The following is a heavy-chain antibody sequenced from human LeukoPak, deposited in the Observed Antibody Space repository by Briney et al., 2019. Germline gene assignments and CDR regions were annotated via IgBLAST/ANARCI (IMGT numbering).Heavy chain of an antibody. D-gene: IGHD6-6*01. V-gene: IGHV3-23*01. Sequence: PGGSLRLSCAASGFTFSSYAMSWVRQAPGKGLEWVSAISGSGGSTYYADSVKGRFTISRDNSKNTLYLQMNSLRAEDTAVYYCAKDRMVYSSSSRIFDYWGQGTLVTVSS. CDR2: ISGSGGST. J-gene: IGHJ4*02. CDR1: GFTFSSYA. CDR3: AKDRMVYSSSSRIFDY.